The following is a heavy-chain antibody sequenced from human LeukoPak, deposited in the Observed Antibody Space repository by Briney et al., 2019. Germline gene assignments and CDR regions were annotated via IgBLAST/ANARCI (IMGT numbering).Heavy chain of an antibody. Sequence: PSETLSLTCTVSGGPISSYYWSWIRRPAGKGVEWIGRIYTSGSTNYNPSLKSRVTMSVDTSKNQFSLKLSSAPAADTAVYYCARVGRSTSLYYFDYWGQGTLVTVSS. V-gene: IGHV4-4*07. J-gene: IGHJ4*02. CDR1: GGPISSYY. CDR3: ARVGRSTSLYYFDY. D-gene: IGHD2-2*01. CDR2: IYTSGST.